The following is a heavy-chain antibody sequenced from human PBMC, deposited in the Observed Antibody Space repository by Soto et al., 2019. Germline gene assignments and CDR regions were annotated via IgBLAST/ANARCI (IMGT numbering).Heavy chain of an antibody. CDR1: GVSVTNGDYY. J-gene: IGHJ5*02. V-gene: IGHV4-30-4*01. CDR2: IYYSETT. CDR3: ARQRRGGYWFDP. Sequence: VSGVSVTNGDYYWSWMRQSPGKGLEWIGNIYYSETTRYNPSLNSRLSISIDTSRNQFSLQLTSVTAADTAIYYCARQRRGGYWFDPWGQGTLVTVSS.